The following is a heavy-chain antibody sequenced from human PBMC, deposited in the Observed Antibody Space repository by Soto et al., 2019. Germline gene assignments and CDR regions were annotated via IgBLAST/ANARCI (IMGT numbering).Heavy chain of an antibody. CDR2: INPRFRDT. CDR3: ARNMDYYYGPGSGNGHGF. V-gene: IGHV1-2*02. CDR1: GYTFTAYY. Sequence: QVQLVQSGAELKEPGDSVRVSCEASGYTFTAYYIHWVRQAPGQGLEWMGWINPRFRDTSYAQDFQGRVSMTRDTSISTVYMELSRLTSDDTAIYYCARNMDYYYGPGSGNGHGFWGQGTTVTVFS. J-gene: IGHJ6*02. D-gene: IGHD3-10*01.